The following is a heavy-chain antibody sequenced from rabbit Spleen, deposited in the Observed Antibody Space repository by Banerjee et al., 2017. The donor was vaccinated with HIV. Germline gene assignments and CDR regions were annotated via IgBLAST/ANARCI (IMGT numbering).Heavy chain of an antibody. D-gene: IGHD1-1*01. Sequence: QEQLEESGGDLVKPEGSLTLTCTASGFSFSSSYYMCWVRQAPGKGLECIACIYSGSSGSTYYASWAKGRFTISKTSSTTVTLQMTSLTVADTATYFCARDTGSGHYIDAYFALWGQGTLVTVS. V-gene: IGHV1S45*01. J-gene: IGHJ4*01. CDR1: GFSFSSSYY. CDR2: IYSGSSGST. CDR3: ARDTGSGHYIDAYFAL.